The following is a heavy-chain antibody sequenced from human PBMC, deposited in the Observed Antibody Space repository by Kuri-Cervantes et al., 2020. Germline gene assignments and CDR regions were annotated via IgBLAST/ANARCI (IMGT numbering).Heavy chain of an antibody. V-gene: IGHV3-69-1*01. D-gene: IGHD3-3*01. CDR1: AVVSRNYV. Sequence: YCASHAVVSRNYVRHLVRGAPGKGLAWVPIIHSRGSINYADSVKGRFTISRDNAKNSLYLQMNGLRAEDTAVYYCARDRVGVITDFGVPIGKHDAFDIWGQGTMVTVSS. CDR3: ARDRVGVITDFGVPIGKHDAFDI. CDR2: IHSRGSI. J-gene: IGHJ3*02.